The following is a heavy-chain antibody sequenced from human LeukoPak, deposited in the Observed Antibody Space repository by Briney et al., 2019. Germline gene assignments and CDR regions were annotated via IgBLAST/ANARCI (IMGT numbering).Heavy chain of an antibody. D-gene: IGHD3-22*01. Sequence: SETLSLTCAVYGGSFSGYYWSWIRQPPGKGLEWIGEINHSGSTNHSPSLKRRVTISVDTSKNQFSLKLRSVTAADTAVYYCARGPLYYYDSSSRSYYFDYWGQGTLVTVSS. V-gene: IGHV4-34*01. CDR1: GGSFSGYY. J-gene: IGHJ4*02. CDR3: ARGPLYYYDSSSRSYYFDY. CDR2: INHSGST.